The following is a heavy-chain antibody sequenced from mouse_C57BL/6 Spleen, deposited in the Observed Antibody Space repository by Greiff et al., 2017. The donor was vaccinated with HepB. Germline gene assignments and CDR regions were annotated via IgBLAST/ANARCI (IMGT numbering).Heavy chain of an antibody. CDR3: ARWGTTYHFDY. Sequence: QVQLKQSGAELVKPGASVKISCKASGYAFSSYWMNWVKQRPGKGLEWIGQIYPGDGDTNYNGKFKGKATLTADKSSSTAYMQLSSLTSEDSAVYFCARWGTTYHFDYWGQGTTLTVSS. D-gene: IGHD1-1*01. V-gene: IGHV1-80*01. CDR1: GYAFSSYW. CDR2: IYPGDGDT. J-gene: IGHJ2*01.